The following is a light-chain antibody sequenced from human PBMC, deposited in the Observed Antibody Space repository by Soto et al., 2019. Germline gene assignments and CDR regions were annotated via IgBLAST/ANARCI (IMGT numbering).Light chain of an antibody. CDR2: EVY. J-gene: IGLJ1*01. CDR3: SSYGGMYYV. V-gene: IGLV2-8*01. Sequence: QSVLTQPPSASGSPGQSVTISCTGRSSDDGGYNYVSWYQQHPGKAPKILIYEVYKLASADPDRFFGSKSDHTASLTVSELQPEDEAEYHCSSYGGMYYVFGTGPKVSDL. CDR1: SSDDGGYNY.